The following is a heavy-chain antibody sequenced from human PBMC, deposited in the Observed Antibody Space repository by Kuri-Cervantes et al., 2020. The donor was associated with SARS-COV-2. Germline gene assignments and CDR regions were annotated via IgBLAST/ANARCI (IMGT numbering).Heavy chain of an antibody. J-gene: IGHJ4*02. CDR2: ISHSGSN. CDR1: GGSISSGGYS. Sequence: SETLSLTCAVSGGSISSGGYSWRWIRQPPGKGLEWIGSISHSGSNYYNASFKSRVTISVDTSKNQFSLKLNSVTAADTAVYYCARDSGGYDVDVPMGPYWGQGTLVTVSS. D-gene: IGHD5-18*01. V-gene: IGHV4-39*07. CDR3: ARDSGGYDVDVPMGPY.